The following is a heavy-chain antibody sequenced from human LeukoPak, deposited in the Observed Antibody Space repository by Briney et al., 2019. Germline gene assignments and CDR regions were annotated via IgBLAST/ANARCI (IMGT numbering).Heavy chain of an antibody. CDR2: MNPNSGNT. CDR3: TTGKTYDSSAYYTRF. V-gene: IGHV1-8*01. CDR1: GYTFTSYD. J-gene: IGHJ4*02. Sequence: ASVKVSCKASGYTFTSYDINWVRQATGQGLEWMGWMNPNSGNTGYAQKFQGRVTITRNTSISTAYMELSSLKTEDTAVYYCTTGKTYDSSAYYTRFWGQGTLVTVPS. D-gene: IGHD3-22*01.